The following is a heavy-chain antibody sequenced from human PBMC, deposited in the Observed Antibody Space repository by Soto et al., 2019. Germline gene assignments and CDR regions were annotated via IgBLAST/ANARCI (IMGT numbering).Heavy chain of an antibody. Sequence: PGESLKISCKGSGYSFTSYWIGWVRQMPGKGLEWMGIIYPGDSDTRYSPSFQGQVTISADKSISTAYLQWSSLKASDTAMYYCARITSTVNTRYYYGIDVWGQGTTVTVSS. J-gene: IGHJ6*02. CDR2: IYPGDSDT. V-gene: IGHV5-51*01. D-gene: IGHD4-4*01. CDR3: ARITSTVNTRYYYGIDV. CDR1: GYSFTSYW.